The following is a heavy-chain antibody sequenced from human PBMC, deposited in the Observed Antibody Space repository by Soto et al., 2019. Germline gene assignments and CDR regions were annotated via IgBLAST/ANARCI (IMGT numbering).Heavy chain of an antibody. Sequence: QVQLVESGGGVVQPGRSLRLSCAASGFTFRSYAIHWVRQAPGKGLEWVALISYDGSNKYYADSVKGRFTISRDNSKNTLYLKMNSLRAEVTAVYYCARDHDRRGSTQSYYYGMDVWGQGTTVTVST. CDR1: GFTFRSYA. J-gene: IGHJ6*01. CDR2: ISYDGSNK. CDR3: ARDHDRRGSTQSYYYGMDV. D-gene: IGHD3-22*01. V-gene: IGHV3-30-3*01.